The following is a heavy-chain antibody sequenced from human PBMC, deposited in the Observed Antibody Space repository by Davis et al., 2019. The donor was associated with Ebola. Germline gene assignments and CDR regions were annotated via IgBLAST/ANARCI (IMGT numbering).Heavy chain of an antibody. CDR2: LGTSADT. CDR1: GFIVSDKY. CDR3: AKDTSNVWFDV. D-gene: IGHD6-19*01. J-gene: IGHJ3*01. Sequence: GESLKISCAASGFIVSDKYMSWVRQAPGKGLEWVSTLGTSADTYYADSVEGRFTISRDNSKNTLHLQMNSLRVEDTAIYYCAKDTSNVWFDVWGQGTTVTVSS. V-gene: IGHV3-53*01.